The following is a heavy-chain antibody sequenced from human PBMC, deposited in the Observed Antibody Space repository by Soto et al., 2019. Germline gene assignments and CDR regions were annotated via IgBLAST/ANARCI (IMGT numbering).Heavy chain of an antibody. D-gene: IGHD3-16*01. Sequence: EVQLVESGGGLVQPGGSLRLSCAASGFTFSNYWMNWVRQAPGKGPVWVSRINTDGSTTNYADSVKGRFTISRDNAKNTLYLQTHRLGAEDTAVYYCARDLGGYASHWGQGTLVTVSS. J-gene: IGHJ4*02. CDR1: GFTFSNYW. V-gene: IGHV3-74*01. CDR2: INTDGSTT. CDR3: ARDLGGYASH.